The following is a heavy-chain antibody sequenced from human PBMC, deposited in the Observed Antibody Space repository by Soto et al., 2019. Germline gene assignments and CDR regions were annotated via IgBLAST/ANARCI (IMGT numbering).Heavy chain of an antibody. V-gene: IGHV4-4*02. CDR1: GGSISSSNW. Sequence: SETLSLTCAVSGGSISSSNWWSWVRQPPGKGLEWIGEIYHSGSTNYNPSLKSRVTISVDTSKNQFSLKLSSVTAADTAVYYCARGGYCSGGSCYGAFDIWGQGTMVTVSS. D-gene: IGHD2-15*01. CDR3: ARGGYCSGGSCYGAFDI. J-gene: IGHJ3*02. CDR2: IYHSGST.